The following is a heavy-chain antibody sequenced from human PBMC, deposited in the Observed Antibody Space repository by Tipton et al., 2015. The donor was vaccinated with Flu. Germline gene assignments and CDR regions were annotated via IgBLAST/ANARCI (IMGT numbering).Heavy chain of an antibody. CDR3: TRGNPPNTDTDY. V-gene: IGHV3-33*01. J-gene: IGHJ4*02. Sequence: RSLRLSCATSGFTFSDYGIHWVRQAPGKGLEWLAVIWFDGSDSRYADSVKGRFTISRDTSTSTASLQMRSLRAEDTALYFCTRGNPPNTDTDYWGPGTLVTVSS. D-gene: IGHD2-8*01. CDR1: GFTFSDYG. CDR2: IWFDGSDS.